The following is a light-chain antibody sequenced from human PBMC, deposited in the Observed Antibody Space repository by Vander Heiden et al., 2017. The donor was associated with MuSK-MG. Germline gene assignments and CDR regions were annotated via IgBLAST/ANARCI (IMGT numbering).Light chain of an antibody. V-gene: IGKV3-20*01. CDR1: QSVSSSY. Sequence: DIVLPQSPGTLSLSPGERATLSCRASQSVSSSYLAWYQQKPGQAPRLLIYGASSRATGIPDRFRGSGSGTDFTLTISRLEPEDFAVYYCQQYGSSPLTFGGGTKVEIK. CDR3: QQYGSSPLT. J-gene: IGKJ4*01. CDR2: GAS.